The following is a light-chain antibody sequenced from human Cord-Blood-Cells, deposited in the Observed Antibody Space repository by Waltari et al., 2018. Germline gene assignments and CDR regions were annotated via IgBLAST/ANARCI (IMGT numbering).Light chain of an antibody. V-gene: IGLV2-23*01. Sequence: QSAPTQPASVSGSPGQSITISCTGTSSDVGSYNLVSWYQQHPGKAPQLLIYEGSKRPSGVSNRFSGAKSGNTASLTISGLQAEDEADYYCCSYAGSNWVFGGGTKLTVL. CDR2: EGS. J-gene: IGLJ3*02. CDR1: SSDVGSYNL. CDR3: CSYAGSNWV.